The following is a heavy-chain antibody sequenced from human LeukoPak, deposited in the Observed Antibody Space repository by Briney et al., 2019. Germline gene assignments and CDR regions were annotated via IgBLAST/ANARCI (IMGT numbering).Heavy chain of an antibody. CDR2: IYYSGST. CDR3: ARLAYNGDYVNY. J-gene: IGHJ4*02. D-gene: IGHD4-17*01. V-gene: IGHV4-39*01. Sequence: SETLSLTCTVSGDSFSSSIYYWGWIRQPPGKGLEWIGSIYYSGSTYYNPSLKSRVIMSVDTSKNQFSLKLSSATAADTAVHYCARLAYNGDYVNYWGQGTLVTVST. CDR1: GDSFSSSIYY.